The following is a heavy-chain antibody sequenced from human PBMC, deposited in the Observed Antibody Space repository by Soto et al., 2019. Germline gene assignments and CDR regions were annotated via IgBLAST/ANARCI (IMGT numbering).Heavy chain of an antibody. J-gene: IGHJ4*02. V-gene: IGHV1-3*01. CDR2: INAGYGNT. CDR3: ARDTGDGTFDF. CDR1: GYTFSSYA. D-gene: IGHD7-27*01. Sequence: ASVKVSCKASGYTFSSYAMHWVRQAPGQRLEWMGWINAGYGNTKSSQKFQDRATISRDTSASTAYMELTSLRSEDTAVYYCARDTGDGTFDFWGQGTLVTVSS.